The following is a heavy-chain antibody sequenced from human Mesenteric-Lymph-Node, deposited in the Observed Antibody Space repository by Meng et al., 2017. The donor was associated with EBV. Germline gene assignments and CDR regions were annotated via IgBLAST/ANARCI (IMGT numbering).Heavy chain of an antibody. Sequence: QEQLPESGHGLVKPSQTLSLTCAVSGGSISGSDYFWSWSRQPPGKGLEWIGYIHYSGSTYYNPSLKSRVTISVDKSKNQFSLNLSSVTAADTAVYYCARVGQWLPIDYWGQGTLVTVSS. CDR2: IHYSGST. V-gene: IGHV4-30-4*01. J-gene: IGHJ4*02. CDR3: ARVGQWLPIDY. CDR1: GGSISGSDYF. D-gene: IGHD6-19*01.